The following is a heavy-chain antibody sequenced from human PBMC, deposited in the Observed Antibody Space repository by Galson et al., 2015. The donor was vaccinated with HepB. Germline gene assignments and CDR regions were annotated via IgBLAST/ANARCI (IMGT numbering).Heavy chain of an antibody. V-gene: IGHV1-46*01. J-gene: IGHJ4*02. CDR3: ARGPYSSFYYFDY. CDR2: INPGGGST. Sequence: SVKVSCKASGYTFSSYYIHWVRQAPGQGLEWMGIINPGGGSTSYAQKFQGRATMTRDTSTSTVYMELSSLRSEDTAVYYCARGPYSSFYYFDYWGQGTLVTVSS. CDR1: GYTFSSYY. D-gene: IGHD6-6*01.